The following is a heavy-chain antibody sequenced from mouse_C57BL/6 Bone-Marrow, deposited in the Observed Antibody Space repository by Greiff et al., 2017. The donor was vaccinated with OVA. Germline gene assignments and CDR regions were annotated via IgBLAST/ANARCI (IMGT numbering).Heavy chain of an antibody. D-gene: IGHD2-2*01. CDR1: GYTFTDYY. CDR3: ARRTMVTTDWFAY. Sequence: VQLQQSGPVLVKPGASVKMSCKASGYTFTDYYMNWVKQSHGKSLEWIGVINPYNGGTSYNQKFKGKATLTVDKSSSTAYMELNSLTSEDSAVYYCARRTMVTTDWFAYWGQGTLVTVSA. V-gene: IGHV1-19*01. J-gene: IGHJ3*01. CDR2: INPYNGGT.